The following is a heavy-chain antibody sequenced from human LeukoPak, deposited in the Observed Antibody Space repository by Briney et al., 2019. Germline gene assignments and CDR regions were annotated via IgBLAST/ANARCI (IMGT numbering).Heavy chain of an antibody. Sequence: GGSLRLSCAASGIIFSGYAMSWVRQAPGKGLEWVPSVTGDGDTTYYADSVKGRFTIPRDNSKNTLSLQMSSLRAEDTALYYCAKVFSRSFDYWGQGTPVTVSS. D-gene: IGHD2-2*01. J-gene: IGHJ4*02. CDR1: GIIFSGYA. CDR2: VTGDGDTT. V-gene: IGHV3-23*01. CDR3: AKVFSRSFDY.